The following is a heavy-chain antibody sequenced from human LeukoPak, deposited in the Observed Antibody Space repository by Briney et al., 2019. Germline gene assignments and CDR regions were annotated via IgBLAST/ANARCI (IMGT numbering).Heavy chain of an antibody. J-gene: IGHJ4*02. CDR2: ISGSGGST. D-gene: IGHD2-15*01. V-gene: IGHV3-23*01. CDR1: GFTFSSYA. Sequence: GGSLRLSCAASGFTFSSYAMSWVRQAPGKGLEWVSAISGSGGSTYYADSVKGRFTISRDNSENTLYLQMNSLRAEDTAVYYCAKFSAAVVAATPFDYWGQGTLVTVSS. CDR3: AKFSAAVVAATPFDY.